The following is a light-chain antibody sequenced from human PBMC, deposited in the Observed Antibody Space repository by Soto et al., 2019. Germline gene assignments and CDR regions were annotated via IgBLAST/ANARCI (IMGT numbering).Light chain of an antibody. J-gene: IGKJ1*01. V-gene: IGKV3-15*01. CDR3: QQYNNWLTWT. CDR1: QSVNSN. CDR2: GAS. Sequence: EIVMTQSPATLSVPPGERATLSCRASQSVNSNLAWYQHEPGQAPRLLIYGASTRATGIPARFSGSGSGTEFTLTISSLQSEDFAVYYCQQYNNWLTWTFGQGTKVDIK.